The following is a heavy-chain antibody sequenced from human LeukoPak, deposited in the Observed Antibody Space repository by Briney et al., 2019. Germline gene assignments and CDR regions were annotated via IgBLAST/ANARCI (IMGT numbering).Heavy chain of an antibody. V-gene: IGHV1-69*04. J-gene: IGHJ4*02. Sequence: SVKVSCKASGATFSSYAVSWVRQAPGQGLEWMGRIIPLLGRPNYAQKFQARVTITADKSSTTAYMERTSLGSEDTALYYCARLHFDWYLDYWGQGTLVTVSS. CDR1: GATFSSYA. CDR2: IIPLLGRP. CDR3: ARLHFDWYLDY. D-gene: IGHD3-9*01.